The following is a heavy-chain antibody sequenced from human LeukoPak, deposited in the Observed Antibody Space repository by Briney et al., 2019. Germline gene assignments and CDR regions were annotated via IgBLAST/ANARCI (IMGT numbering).Heavy chain of an antibody. CDR2: ISDSGGVI. Sequence: GGSLRLSCAASGFNVNSFEMTWVRQAPGLGLEFLSYISDSGGVIKYADSVKGRFIISRDSAENALYLQMNSLGADDTAVYFCAGGPQYTGSFPCWGQGTLVAVSS. CDR3: AGGPQYTGSFPC. V-gene: IGHV3-48*03. CDR1: GFNVNSFE. J-gene: IGHJ4*02. D-gene: IGHD1-26*01.